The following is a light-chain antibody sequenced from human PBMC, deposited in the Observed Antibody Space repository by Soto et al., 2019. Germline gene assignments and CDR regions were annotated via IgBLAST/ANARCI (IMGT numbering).Light chain of an antibody. CDR1: SGDVGGYNY. Sequence: QSALTQPASVSGSPGQSITISCTGTSGDVGGYNYVSWYQQHPGKAPKLMIYDVSNRPSGGSNRFSGSKSGNTASLTISGLQAEDEADYYCSSYTSSSTYVFGTGTKLTVL. J-gene: IGLJ1*01. V-gene: IGLV2-14*01. CDR2: DVS. CDR3: SSYTSSSTYV.